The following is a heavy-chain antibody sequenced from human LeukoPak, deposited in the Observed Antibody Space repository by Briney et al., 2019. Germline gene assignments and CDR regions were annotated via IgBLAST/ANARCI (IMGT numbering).Heavy chain of an antibody. CDR2: ISSSGSTI. V-gene: IGHV3-11*04. J-gene: IGHJ4*02. D-gene: IGHD2-2*01. Sequence: GGSLRLSCAASGFAFSDYYMSWIRQAPGKGLEWVSYISSSGSTIYYADSVKGRFTISRDNAKNSLYLQMNSLRAEDTAVYYCARYRTHPTYYFDYWGQGTLVTVSS. CDR3: ARYRTHPTYYFDY. CDR1: GFAFSDYY.